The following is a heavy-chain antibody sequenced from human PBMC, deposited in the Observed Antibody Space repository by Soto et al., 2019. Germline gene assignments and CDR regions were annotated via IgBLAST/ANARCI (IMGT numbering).Heavy chain of an antibody. J-gene: IGHJ4*02. Sequence: EQLLESGGGLVQPGGSLTLSCAASGFTFNHYGMAWVRQAPGKGLEWVSVISGSGGTTYYADSVKGRFTISSDNSKSTVYLQMNSLRVEDTALYSCAKVIVLGASTIEFWGPGTLVTVSS. V-gene: IGHV3-23*01. CDR1: GFTFNHYG. CDR2: ISGSGGTT. D-gene: IGHD6-6*01. CDR3: AKVIVLGASTIEF.